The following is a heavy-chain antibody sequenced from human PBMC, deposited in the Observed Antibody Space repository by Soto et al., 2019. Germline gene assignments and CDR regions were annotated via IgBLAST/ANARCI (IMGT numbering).Heavy chain of an antibody. Sequence: LRLSCAASGFTFSSYSMNWVRQAPGKGLEWVSSISSSSSYIYYADSVKGRFTISRDNAKNSLYLQMNSLRAEDTAVYYCARDKPTTYYYDSSGYYYYYYGMDVWGQGTTVTVSS. J-gene: IGHJ6*02. V-gene: IGHV3-21*01. CDR3: ARDKPTTYYYDSSGYYYYYYGMDV. CDR2: ISSSSSYI. CDR1: GFTFSSYS. D-gene: IGHD3-22*01.